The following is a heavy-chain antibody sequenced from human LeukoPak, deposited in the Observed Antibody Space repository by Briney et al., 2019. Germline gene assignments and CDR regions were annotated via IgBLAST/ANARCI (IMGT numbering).Heavy chain of an antibody. CDR2: IWHDGSNK. CDR1: GFTFSTYA. V-gene: IGHV3-33*01. D-gene: IGHD2-15*01. Sequence: PGGSLRLSCAASGFTFSTYAMHWVRQAPGKGLEGVAVIWHDGSNKYYADSVKGRFTISRDNSKNTLYLQMDSLRAEDTAVYYCARSQYCSGGSCYRLGDYWGQGTLVTVSS. CDR3: ARSQYCSGGSCYRLGDY. J-gene: IGHJ4*02.